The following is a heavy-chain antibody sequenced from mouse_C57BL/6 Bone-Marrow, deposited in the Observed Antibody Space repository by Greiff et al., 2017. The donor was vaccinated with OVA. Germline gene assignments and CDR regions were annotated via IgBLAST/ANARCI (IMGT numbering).Heavy chain of an antibody. CDR2: ISDGGSYT. J-gene: IGHJ3*01. Sequence: EVQRVESGGGLVKPGGSLKLSCAASGFTFSSYAMSWVRQTPEKRLEWVATISDGGSYTYYPDNVKGRFTISRDNAKNNLYLQMSHLKSEDTAMYYCARDLGYYYGSSYAFAYWGQGTLVTVSA. CDR1: GFTFSSYA. D-gene: IGHD1-1*01. V-gene: IGHV5-4*01. CDR3: ARDLGYYYGSSYAFAY.